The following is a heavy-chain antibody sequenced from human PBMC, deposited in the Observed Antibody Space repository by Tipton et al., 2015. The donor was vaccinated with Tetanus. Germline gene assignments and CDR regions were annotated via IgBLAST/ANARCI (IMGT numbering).Heavy chain of an antibody. D-gene: IGHD3-10*01. Sequence: LRLSCTVSGDSITSFYWSWIRQPPGKGLEWIGYIFYGGTTNYNPSLKSRVTISLDTSKNQFSLRLDSVTAADTAVYYCATDRRGPGEVRGLDNWGQGTLVTVSS. CDR1: GDSITSFY. J-gene: IGHJ4*02. V-gene: IGHV4-59*01. CDR2: IFYGGTT. CDR3: ATDRRGPGEVRGLDN.